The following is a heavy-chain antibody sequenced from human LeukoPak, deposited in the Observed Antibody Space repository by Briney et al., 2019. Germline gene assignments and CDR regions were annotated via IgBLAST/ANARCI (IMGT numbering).Heavy chain of an antibody. D-gene: IGHD1-26*01. CDR1: GFTFSNYW. V-gene: IGHV3-7*03. Sequence: GGSLRLSCVASGFTFSNYWMSWVRQAPGKGLEWVANIKQDESEKYYVDSVKGRFTISRDNSKNTLYLQMNSLRAEDTAVYYCVKDRNSGSYLGYYFDYWGQGTLVTVSS. CDR2: IKQDESEK. CDR3: VKDRNSGSYLGYYFDY. J-gene: IGHJ4*02.